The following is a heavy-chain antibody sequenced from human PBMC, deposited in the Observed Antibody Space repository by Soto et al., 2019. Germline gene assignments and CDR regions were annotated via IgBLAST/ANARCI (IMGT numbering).Heavy chain of an antibody. D-gene: IGHD3-22*01. CDR2: ISGSGKNT. CDR3: ANRNYFDRRGYTYPYFDF. CDR1: GLSFSNYD. Sequence: PGGSLRLSCVASGLSFSNYDMSWVRQAPGKGLDWVSTISGSGKNTYYADSVKGRFTISRDNSRNTIYLQMNSLRAEDTAVYYFANRNYFDRRGYTYPYFDFWGQGALVTVSS. V-gene: IGHV3-23*01. J-gene: IGHJ4*02.